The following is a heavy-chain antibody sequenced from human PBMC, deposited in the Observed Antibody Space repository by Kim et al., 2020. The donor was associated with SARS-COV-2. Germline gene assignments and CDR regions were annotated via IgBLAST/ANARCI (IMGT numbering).Heavy chain of an antibody. V-gene: IGHV3-20*03. Sequence: GYPDSVKGQFTISRDNAKNSLYLQMNSLRAEDTALYYCARECGYSYGVDYWGQGTLVTVSS. CDR3: ARECGYSYGVDY. D-gene: IGHD5-18*01. J-gene: IGHJ4*02.